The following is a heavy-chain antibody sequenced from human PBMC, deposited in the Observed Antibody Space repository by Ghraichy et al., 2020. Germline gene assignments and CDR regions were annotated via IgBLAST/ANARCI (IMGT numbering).Heavy chain of an antibody. J-gene: IGHJ4*02. D-gene: IGHD3-3*02. V-gene: IGHV3-48*02. Sequence: GGSLRLSCAASGFTFNEYSMNWARQAPGKGLEWISHVASSGDAAYYADSVKGRFTMSRDNAKNSLYLQMNNLRDEDTAVYYCARDYIYHFDYWGQGTLVTVSS. CDR1: GFTFNEYS. CDR2: VASSGDAA. CDR3: ARDYIYHFDY.